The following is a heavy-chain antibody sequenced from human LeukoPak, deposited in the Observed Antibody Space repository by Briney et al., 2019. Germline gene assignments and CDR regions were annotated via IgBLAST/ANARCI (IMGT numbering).Heavy chain of an antibody. V-gene: IGHV1-18*01. Sequence: ASVKVSCKASGYTFTSYGISWVRQAPGQGLEWMGWISAYNGNTNYAQKLQGRVTMTTDTFTSTAYMELRSLRSEDTAVYHCATASGMVDVYFDYWGQGTLVTVSS. CDR2: ISAYNGNT. CDR3: ATASGMVDVYFDY. D-gene: IGHD3-10*01. CDR1: GYTFTSYG. J-gene: IGHJ4*02.